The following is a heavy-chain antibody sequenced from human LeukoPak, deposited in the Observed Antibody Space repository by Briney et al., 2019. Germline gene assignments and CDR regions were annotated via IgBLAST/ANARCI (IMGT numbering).Heavy chain of an antibody. CDR3: AKEQGSHQLLSWGPDY. CDR2: ISWDGGST. CDR1: GFTFDDYA. D-gene: IGHD2-2*01. V-gene: IGHV3-43D*04. J-gene: IGHJ4*02. Sequence: GGSLRLSCAASGFTFDDYAMHWVRQAPGKGLEWVSLISWDGGSTYYADSVKGRFTISRDNSKNSLYLQMNSLRAEDTALYYCAKEQGSHQLLSWGPDYWGQGTLVTVSS.